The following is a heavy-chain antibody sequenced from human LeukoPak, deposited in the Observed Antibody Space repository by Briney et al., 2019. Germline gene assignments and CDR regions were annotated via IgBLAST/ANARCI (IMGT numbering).Heavy chain of an antibody. V-gene: IGHV4-34*01. Sequence: SETLSLTCAVYGGSFSGYYWSWIRQPPGKGLEWIGEINHSGSTNYNPSLKSRVTISVDTSKNQFSLKLLSSVTAADTAVFCARHGIGAVPAEYVDYWGQGTLVTVSS. CDR2: INHSGST. CDR1: GGSFSGYY. J-gene: IGHJ4*02. CDR3: ARHGIGAVPAEYVDY. D-gene: IGHD6-19*01.